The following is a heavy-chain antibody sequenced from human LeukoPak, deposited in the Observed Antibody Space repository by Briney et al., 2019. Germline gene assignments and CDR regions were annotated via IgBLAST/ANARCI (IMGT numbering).Heavy chain of an antibody. CDR1: GYRFTSYW. CDR2: IYAGDSDT. J-gene: IGHJ4*02. D-gene: IGHD2-15*01. V-gene: IGHV5-51*01. Sequence: GESLKISCEGSGYRFTSYWIGWVRQMPGKGLEWMGIIYAGDSDTRYSPSLQGQVTISADKSTSTAYLQWSSLKASDTAMYYCARLDSPVVAASYWGQGTLVTVSS. CDR3: ARLDSPVVAASY.